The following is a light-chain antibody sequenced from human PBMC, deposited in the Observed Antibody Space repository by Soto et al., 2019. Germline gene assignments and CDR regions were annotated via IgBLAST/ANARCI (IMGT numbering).Light chain of an antibody. V-gene: IGKV1-5*03. J-gene: IGKJ1*01. CDR2: KAS. CDR3: QQYNSYSWT. CDR1: QSISSW. Sequence: DIQMTQSPSTLSASVGDRVTITCRASQSISSWLAWYQQKPGKAPKLLIYKASSLESGVPSRFSGSGSGTEFTVTISSLQRDDFATYYCQQYNSYSWTFGQGTKVEIK.